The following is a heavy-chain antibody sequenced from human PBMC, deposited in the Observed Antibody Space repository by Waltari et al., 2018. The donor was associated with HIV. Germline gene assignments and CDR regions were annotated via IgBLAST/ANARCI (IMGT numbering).Heavy chain of an antibody. Sequence: WVRQAPGKGLEWVSSISSSSSYIYYADSVKGRFTISRDNAKNSLYLQMNSLRAEDTAVYYCARYSSGWPFDYWGQGTLVTVSS. CDR2: ISSSSSYI. CDR3: ARYSSGWPFDY. J-gene: IGHJ4*02. D-gene: IGHD6-19*01. V-gene: IGHV3-21*01.